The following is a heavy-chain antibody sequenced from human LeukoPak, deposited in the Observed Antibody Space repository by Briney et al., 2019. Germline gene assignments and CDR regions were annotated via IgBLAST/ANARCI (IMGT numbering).Heavy chain of an antibody. CDR3: ARETWFGGD. CDR1: GFTFSSYA. D-gene: IGHD3-10*01. Sequence: GSLRLSCSASGFTFSSYARSWVRQPPGKGLEWIGSIYYSGSTYYNPSLKSRVTIAVNTSKNQFSLKLSSVTAADTAVYYCARETWFGGDWGQGTLVTVSS. V-gene: IGHV4-39*07. CDR2: IYYSGST. J-gene: IGHJ4*02.